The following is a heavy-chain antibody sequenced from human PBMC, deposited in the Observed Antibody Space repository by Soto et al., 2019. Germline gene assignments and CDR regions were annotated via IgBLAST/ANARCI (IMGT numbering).Heavy chain of an antibody. CDR3: ARAMTTVTRGGYDYYYGMDV. D-gene: IGHD4-17*01. V-gene: IGHV3-33*01. CDR1: GFTFSSYG. Sequence: QVQLVESGGGVVQPGRSLRLSCAASGFTFSSYGMHWVRQAPGKGLEWVAVIWYDGSNKYYADSVKGRFTISRDNSKNTLYLQRNSLRAEDTAVYYCARAMTTVTRGGYDYYYGMDVWGQGTTVTVSS. J-gene: IGHJ6*02. CDR2: IWYDGSNK.